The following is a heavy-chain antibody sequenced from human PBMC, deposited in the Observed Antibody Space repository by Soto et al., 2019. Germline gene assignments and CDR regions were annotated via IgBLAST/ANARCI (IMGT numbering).Heavy chain of an antibody. V-gene: IGHV4-59*01. J-gene: IGHJ5*02. CDR2: IYYSGST. Sequence: SETLSLTCTVSGGSISSYYWSWIRQPPGKGLEWIGYIYYSGSTNYNPSLKSRVTISVDTSKNQFSLKLSSVTAADTAVYYCARSARDRSSGSYYLNWLDPWGQGTLVTVSS. CDR3: ARSARDRSSGSYYLNWLDP. CDR1: GGSISSYY. D-gene: IGHD1-26*01.